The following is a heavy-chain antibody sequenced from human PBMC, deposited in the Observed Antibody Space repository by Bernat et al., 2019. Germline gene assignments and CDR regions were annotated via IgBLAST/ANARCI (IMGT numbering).Heavy chain of an antibody. J-gene: IGHJ6*02. Sequence: QLQLQESGPGLVKPSETLSLTGTVSGGSISSSSYYWGWIRQPPGKGLEWIGSIYYSGSTHYNPSLQSRVTISVNPSKHQFSLKLSSVTAPDTALYYCARERNDFWSGYYRLYGMDVWGQGTTVTVSS. CDR3: ARERNDFWSGYYRLYGMDV. CDR2: IYYSGST. V-gene: IGHV4-39*02. CDR1: GGSISSSSYY. D-gene: IGHD3-3*01.